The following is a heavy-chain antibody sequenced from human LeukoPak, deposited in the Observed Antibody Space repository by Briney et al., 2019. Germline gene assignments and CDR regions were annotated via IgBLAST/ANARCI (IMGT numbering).Heavy chain of an antibody. Sequence: PSETQSLTCTVSGGSISSYYWSWIRQPPGKGLEWIGYIYYSGSTNYNPSLKSRVTISVDTSKNQFSLKLSSVTAADTAVYYCARVGATKGYDYWGQGTLVTVSS. CDR2: IYYSGST. CDR1: GGSISSYY. J-gene: IGHJ4*02. D-gene: IGHD1-26*01. V-gene: IGHV4-59*01. CDR3: ARVGATKGYDY.